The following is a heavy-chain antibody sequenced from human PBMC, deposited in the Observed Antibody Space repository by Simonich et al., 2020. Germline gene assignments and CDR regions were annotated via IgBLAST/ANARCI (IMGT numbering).Heavy chain of an antibody. CDR2: SYFSGNP. D-gene: IGHD2-15*01. CDR1: GGSISSSSYY. J-gene: IGHJ2*01. V-gene: IGHV4-39*01. Sequence: QLQLQESGPGLVKPSETLSLTCTVSGGSISSSSYYWGWIRRPPGKGLEGIGRSYFSGNPSNNPSLTSPVTISVDTSKNQFSRKLSSVTAADTAVYYCARHKGYCSGGSCYSHWYFDLWGRGTLVTVSS. CDR3: ARHKGYCSGGSCYSHWYFDL.